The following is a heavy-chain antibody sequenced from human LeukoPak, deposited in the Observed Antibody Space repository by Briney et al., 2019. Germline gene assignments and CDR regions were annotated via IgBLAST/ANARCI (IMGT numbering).Heavy chain of an antibody. V-gene: IGHV4-34*01. CDR2: INHSGST. CDR3: ARMYASGHYFDY. D-gene: IGHD2-8*01. J-gene: IGHJ4*02. Sequence: GSLRLSCAASGFTFSSYAMSWVRQAPGKGLEWIGEINHSGSTNYNPSLKSRVTISVDTSKNQFSLKLSSVTAADTAVYYCARMYASGHYFDYWGQGTLVTVSS. CDR1: GFTFSSYA.